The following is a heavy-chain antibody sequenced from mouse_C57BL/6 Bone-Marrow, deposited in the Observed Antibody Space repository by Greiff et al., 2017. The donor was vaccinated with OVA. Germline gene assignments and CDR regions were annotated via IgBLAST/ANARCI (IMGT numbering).Heavy chain of an antibody. J-gene: IGHJ4*01. V-gene: IGHV2-6*03. Sequence: QLQQSGPGLVAPSQSLSITCTVSGFSLTSHGVHWVRQPPGKGLEWLVVIWSDGSTTYNSAHKSRLSISNDNSKSQVFLKMTSLQTDDTAMYYGARPSDGCYAMDYWGRGTAVTVSS. CDR1: GFSLTSHG. D-gene: IGHD2-3*01. CDR2: IWSDGST. CDR3: ARPSDGCYAMDY.